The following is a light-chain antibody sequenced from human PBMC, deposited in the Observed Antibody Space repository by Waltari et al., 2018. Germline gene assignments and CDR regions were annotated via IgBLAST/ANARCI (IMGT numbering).Light chain of an antibody. J-gene: IGKJ1*01. CDR3: QQYDTTRWT. Sequence: DIVMTQFPDSLAVSLGERATIKCKPSQSLLSSSNNKDYLAWYQQKPGQPPKLLISWASSREYGVPDRFSGSGSGTDFSLTISSLQAEDVAVYYCQQYDTTRWTFGQGTKVEIK. V-gene: IGKV4-1*01. CDR2: WAS. CDR1: QSLLSSSNNKDY.